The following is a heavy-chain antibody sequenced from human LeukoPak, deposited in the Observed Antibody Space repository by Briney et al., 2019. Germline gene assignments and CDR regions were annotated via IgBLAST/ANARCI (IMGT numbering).Heavy chain of an antibody. J-gene: IGHJ4*02. V-gene: IGHV3-48*01. D-gene: IGHD4-17*01. Sequence: PGGSLRLSCAASGFTFSSYTMNWVRQAPGKGLEWLSYISSSGSTIYYAGSVKGRFTISRDNSKNTLFLQMNSLRAEDTAVYYCAKDFRDSGDYHLFDYWGQGTLVTVSS. CDR1: GFTFSSYT. CDR2: ISSSGSTI. CDR3: AKDFRDSGDYHLFDY.